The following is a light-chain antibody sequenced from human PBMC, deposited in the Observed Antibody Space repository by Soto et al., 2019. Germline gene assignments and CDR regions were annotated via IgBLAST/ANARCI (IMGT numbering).Light chain of an antibody. V-gene: IGKV1-5*01. CDR3: QQYNDYWT. CDR1: QSISSW. J-gene: IGKJ1*01. CDR2: DVS. Sequence: DIQMTQSPPTVSASVGDRVTITCRASQSISSWLAWYQQKPGKAPKLLISDVSDLEAGVPSRFSGSGSGTEFTLTISSLQPDDFATYYCQQYNDYWTFGQGTKVDI.